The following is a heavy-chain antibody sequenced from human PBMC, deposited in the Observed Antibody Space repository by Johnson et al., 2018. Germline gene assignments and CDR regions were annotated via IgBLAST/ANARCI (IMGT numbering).Heavy chain of an antibody. J-gene: IGHJ6*03. CDR3: TRIVVVPAPLRASYYFYMDG. CDR2: IRSKANSYAT. CDR1: GSTFSGSA. Sequence: VQLVESGGGLVQPGGSLKLSCAASGSTFSGSAMHWVRQASGKGLEWIGRIRSKANSYATAYAASLKGRFTISRDDSKNTAYLQMNSLKTEDTAGYYCTRIVVVPAPLRASYYFYMDGWGKGTTVTVSS. D-gene: IGHD2-2*01. V-gene: IGHV3-73*01.